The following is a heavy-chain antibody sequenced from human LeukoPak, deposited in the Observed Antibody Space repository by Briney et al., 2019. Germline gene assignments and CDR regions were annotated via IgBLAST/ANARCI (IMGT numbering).Heavy chain of an antibody. D-gene: IGHD1-26*01. V-gene: IGHV1-69*13. J-gene: IGHJ3*02. CDR2: IIPIFGTA. CDR3: ARASPLRATRLDFDI. Sequence: ASVKVSCKASGGTFISYAISWVRQAPGQGLEWMGGIIPIFGTANYAQKFQGRVTITADESTSTAYMELSSLRSEDTAVYYCARASPLRATRLDFDIWGQGTMVTVSS. CDR1: GGTFISYA.